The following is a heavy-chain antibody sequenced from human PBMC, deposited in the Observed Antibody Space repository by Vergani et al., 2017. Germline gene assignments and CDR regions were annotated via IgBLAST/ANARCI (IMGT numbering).Heavy chain of an antibody. V-gene: IGHV1-46*03. CDR2: INPSGGHT. Sequence: QVQVVQSGAEVKKSGASEKVSCKTSGYTFSNYYMHWVRQAPGQGLEWMGIINPSGGHTNYAQKFQGRVTMTRDTSTSTVYMELSSLRSEDTAIYYCAGGDYDILTGYRYWGQGTLVTVSA. D-gene: IGHD3-9*01. J-gene: IGHJ4*02. CDR3: AGGDYDILTGYRY. CDR1: GYTFSNYY.